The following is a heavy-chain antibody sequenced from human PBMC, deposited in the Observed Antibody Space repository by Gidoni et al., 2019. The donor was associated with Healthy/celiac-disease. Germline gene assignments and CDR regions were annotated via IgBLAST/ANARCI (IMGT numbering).Heavy chain of an antibody. V-gene: IGHV3-11*01. Sequence: QVQLVESGGGLVKPGGSLRLSCAASGFTFSDSYMSWIRQAPGKGLAWVSYISSSGSTIYYADSVKGRFTISRDNAKNSLYLQMNSLRAEDTAVYYCARCLADFWSGYLGYYYYYMDVWGKGTTVTVSS. CDR2: ISSSGSTI. D-gene: IGHD3-3*01. J-gene: IGHJ6*03. CDR1: GFTFSDSY. CDR3: ARCLADFWSGYLGYYYYYMDV.